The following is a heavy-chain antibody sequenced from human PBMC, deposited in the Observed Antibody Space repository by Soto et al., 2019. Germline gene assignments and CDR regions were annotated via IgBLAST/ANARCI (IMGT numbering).Heavy chain of an antibody. D-gene: IGHD3-22*01. Sequence: EVLLVESGGDLVQPGGSLRLSCAASGFTFSSYAMSWVRQAPGKGLEWVSAISGSGGSTYYADSVKGRFTISRDNSKNTLYLQMNSLRAEDTAVYYCAKGDYDSSGYLAWGQGTLVTVSS. J-gene: IGHJ4*02. V-gene: IGHV3-23*04. CDR2: ISGSGGST. CDR3: AKGDYDSSGYLA. CDR1: GFTFSSYA.